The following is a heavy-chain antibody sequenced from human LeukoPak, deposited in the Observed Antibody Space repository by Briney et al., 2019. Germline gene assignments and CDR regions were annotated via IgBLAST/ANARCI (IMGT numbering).Heavy chain of an antibody. Sequence: PGRSLRLSCAASGFTFEDYAMHWVRQAPGKGLEWVSGISWNSNSIGYADSVKGRFTISRDNAKNSLYLQMNSLRAEDTALYYCAKDVFTMVRGVLEYWGQGTLVTVSS. V-gene: IGHV3-9*01. CDR2: ISWNSNSI. CDR1: GFTFEDYA. J-gene: IGHJ4*02. D-gene: IGHD3-10*01. CDR3: AKDVFTMVRGVLEY.